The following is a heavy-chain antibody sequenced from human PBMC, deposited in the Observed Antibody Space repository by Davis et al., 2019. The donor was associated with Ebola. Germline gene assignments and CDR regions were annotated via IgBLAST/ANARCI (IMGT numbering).Heavy chain of an antibody. CDR1: GGSISSSSYY. J-gene: IGHJ6*02. D-gene: IGHD2-2*01. Sequence: MPSETLSLTCTVSGGSISSSSYYWGWIRQPPGKGLEWIGSIYYSGSTYYNPSLKSRVTISVDTSKNQFSLKLSSVTAADTAVYYCARCSGVVVVPAAIYYYYGMDVWGQGTTVTVSS. V-gene: IGHV4-39*01. CDR3: ARCSGVVVVPAAIYYYYGMDV. CDR2: IYYSGST.